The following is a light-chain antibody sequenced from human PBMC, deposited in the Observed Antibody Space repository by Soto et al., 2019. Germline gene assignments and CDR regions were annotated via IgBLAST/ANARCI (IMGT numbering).Light chain of an antibody. V-gene: IGLV1-40*01. CDR1: SSNIGAGYA. CDR2: NND. J-gene: IGLJ2*01. Sequence: QSVLTQPPSVSGAPAQRVTISCTGTSSNIGAGYAVHWYQQLPGTAPKLLIYNNDNRPSGVPDRISASNSGTSASLAITGLQAEDEAHYYCQSYDDGLSGSVFGGGTKLTVL. CDR3: QSYDDGLSGSV.